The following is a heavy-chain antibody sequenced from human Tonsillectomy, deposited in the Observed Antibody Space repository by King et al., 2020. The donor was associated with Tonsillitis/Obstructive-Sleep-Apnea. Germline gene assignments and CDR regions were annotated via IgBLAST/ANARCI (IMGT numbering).Heavy chain of an antibody. CDR1: GYTFTTYG. CDR2: ISAYNGNT. D-gene: IGHD3-3*01. Sequence: QLVQSGAEVKKPGASVKVSCKASGYTFTTYGVSWVRQAPGQGLEWMGWISAYNGNTNYAQKLQGRVTMTTDTSTSTAYMELRSLRSDDTAVYYCARDTPDYEFWSGYSQRPLDFWGQGTLVTVSS. CDR3: ARDTPDYEFWSGYSQRPLDF. V-gene: IGHV1-18*01. J-gene: IGHJ4*02.